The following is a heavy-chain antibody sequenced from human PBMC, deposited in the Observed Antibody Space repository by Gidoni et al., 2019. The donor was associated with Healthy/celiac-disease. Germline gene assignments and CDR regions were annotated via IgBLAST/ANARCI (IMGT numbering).Heavy chain of an antibody. CDR3: ARFHYYGSGSYYNGPLNIDY. Sequence: QVQLQQWGAGLLKPSETLSLTCAVYGGSFSGYYWSCIRQPPGKGLEWIGEINHSGSTNYNPSLKSRVTISVDTSKNQCALKLSSVTAADTAVYYCARFHYYGSGSYYNGPLNIDYWGQGTQVTVSS. V-gene: IGHV4-34*01. CDR1: GGSFSGYY. CDR2: INHSGST. D-gene: IGHD3-10*01. J-gene: IGHJ4*02.